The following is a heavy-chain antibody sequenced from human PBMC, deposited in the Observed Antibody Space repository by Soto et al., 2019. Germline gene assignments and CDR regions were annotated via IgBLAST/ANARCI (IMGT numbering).Heavy chain of an antibody. V-gene: IGHV1-69*01. CDR1: GGTFSSHS. CDR2: IIPIFGTG. D-gene: IGHD2-2*01. J-gene: IGHJ6*02. CDR3: STSVYCSTTRCYYYFGLDV. Sequence: QVQLVQSGAEVKKPGSSVKVSCKVSGGTFSSHSINWVRQAPGQGPEWMGGIIPIFGTGNYAQKFQGRVTITADESTITAYMELSSLTSEDTALYYCSTSVYCSTTRCYYYFGLDVWGQGTTVTVSS.